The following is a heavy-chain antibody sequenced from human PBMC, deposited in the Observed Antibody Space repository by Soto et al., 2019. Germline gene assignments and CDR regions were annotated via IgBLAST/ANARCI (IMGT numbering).Heavy chain of an antibody. D-gene: IGHD3-9*01. CDR1: GGSISSSSYY. J-gene: IGHJ2*01. CDR3: ARPAQRLRYFDWSTTAGWYFDL. Sequence: QLQLQESGPGLVKPSETLSLTCTVSGGSISSSSYYWGWIRQPPGKGLEWIGSIYYSGSTYYNPSLKSRVTISVDTSKNQFSLKLSSVTAADTAVYYCARPAQRLRYFDWSTTAGWYFDLWGRGTLVTVSS. CDR2: IYYSGST. V-gene: IGHV4-39*01.